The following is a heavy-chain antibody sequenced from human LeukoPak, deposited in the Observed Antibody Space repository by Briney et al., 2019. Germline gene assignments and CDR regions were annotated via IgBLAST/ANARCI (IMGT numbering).Heavy chain of an antibody. CDR2: INSDGSST. CDR1: GFTFSSYW. V-gene: IGHV3-74*01. J-gene: IGHJ4*02. Sequence: PGGSLRLSCAASGFTFSSYWMHWVRQAPGKGLVWVSRINSDGSSTTYAGSVKGRFTISRDNAKNTLYLQMNSLRAEDTAVYYCARNKLELERRDIDYWGQGTLVTVSS. CDR3: ARNKLELERRDIDY. D-gene: IGHD1-1*01.